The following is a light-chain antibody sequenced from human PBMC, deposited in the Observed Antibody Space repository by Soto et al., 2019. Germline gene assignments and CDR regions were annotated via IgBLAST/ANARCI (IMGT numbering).Light chain of an antibody. Sequence: DIQMTQSPSSLSASVGDRVTITCRASQSISSYLNWYQQKPGKAPKLLIYAASSLPSGVPSRFSGSGSGTDFTLTISSLQPEDFATYYCQQSYSTPPERYTFGQGTKLEIK. CDR3: QQSYSTPPERYT. J-gene: IGKJ2*01. CDR2: AAS. V-gene: IGKV1-39*01. CDR1: QSISSY.